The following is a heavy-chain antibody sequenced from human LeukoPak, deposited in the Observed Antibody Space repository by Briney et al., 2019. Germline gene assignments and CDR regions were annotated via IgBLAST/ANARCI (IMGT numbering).Heavy chain of an antibody. J-gene: IGHJ5*02. D-gene: IGHD5-18*01. Sequence: GGSLRLSCAASGFTFDDYGMSWVRQAPGKGLEWGSGINWNGGSTGYADSVNGRFTFSGVNARNSLYLQMNSLRAEDTALYYCARDRGVDTAMVHWFAPWGQGTLVTVSS. V-gene: IGHV3-20*04. CDR1: GFTFDDYG. CDR3: ARDRGVDTAMVHWFAP. CDR2: INWNGGST.